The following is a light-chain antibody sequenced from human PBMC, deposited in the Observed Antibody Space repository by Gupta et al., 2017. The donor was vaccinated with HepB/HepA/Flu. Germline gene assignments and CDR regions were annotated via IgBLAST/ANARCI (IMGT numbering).Light chain of an antibody. V-gene: IGLV2-14*01. CDR1: SSDVGGYNY. CDR3: SSSKSSRTLVVV. CDR2: DVS. Sequence: QSALTQPASVSGSPGQSITISCTGTSSDVGGYNYVSWYQQHPGKAPKLMIYDVSNRPSGVSTRFFCATNCNTASPIISGRHDEDEADDYCSSSKSSRTLVVVFGGGTKLTVL. J-gene: IGLJ2*01.